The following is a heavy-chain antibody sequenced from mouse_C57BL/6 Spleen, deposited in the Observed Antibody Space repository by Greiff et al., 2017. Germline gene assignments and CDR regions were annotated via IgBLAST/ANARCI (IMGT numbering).Heavy chain of an antibody. V-gene: IGHV1-42*01. CDR3: ARDYLSYAMDY. D-gene: IGHD1-1*02. CDR2: INPSTGGT. J-gene: IGHJ4*01. Sequence: VQLQQSGPELVKPGASVKISCKASGYSFTGYYMNWVKQSPEKSLEWIGEINPSTGGTTYNQKFKAKATLTVDKSSSTAYMQLKSLTSEDSAVYYCARDYLSYAMDYWGQGTSVTVSS. CDR1: GYSFTGYY.